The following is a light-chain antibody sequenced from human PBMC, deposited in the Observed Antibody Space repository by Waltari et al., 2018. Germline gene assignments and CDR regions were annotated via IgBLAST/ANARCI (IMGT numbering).Light chain of an antibody. Sequence: QSALTQPASVSGSPGQSITISCTGTSADIGHYDYVSWYQQHPGTAPKAFIYDVSTRPSGVSNRCSGSKSGNTASLTICGLQAEDEADYFCSSYTSSSTLYVFGTGTKVTVL. CDR3: SSYTSSSTLYV. V-gene: IGLV2-14*03. CDR1: SADIGHYDY. CDR2: DVS. J-gene: IGLJ1*01.